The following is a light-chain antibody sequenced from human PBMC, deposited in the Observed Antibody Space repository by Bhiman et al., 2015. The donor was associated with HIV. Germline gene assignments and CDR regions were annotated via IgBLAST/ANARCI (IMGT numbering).Light chain of an antibody. V-gene: IGLV2-11*01. CDR3: CTYTSLTTYV. CDR1: SSDVGGFNY. J-gene: IGLJ1*01. Sequence: QSALTQPRSVSGSPGQSVTISCTGTSSDVGGFNYVSWYQQHPGKAPKLMIYDVSKRPSGVPDRFSGSKSGNTASLTISGLQAEDEADYFCCTYTSLTTYVFGSGTKLTVL. CDR2: DVS.